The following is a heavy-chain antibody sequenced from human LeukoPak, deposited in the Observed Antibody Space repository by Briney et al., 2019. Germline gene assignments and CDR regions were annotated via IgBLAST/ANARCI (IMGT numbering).Heavy chain of an antibody. J-gene: IGHJ6*03. CDR3: ARGDCSGGSCYPRYYYMDV. D-gene: IGHD2-15*01. V-gene: IGHV1-46*01. CDR2: INPSGGST. CDR1: GYTFTSYY. Sequence: ASVKVSCKASGYTFTSYYMHWVRQAPGQGLEWMGIINPSGGSTSYAQKFQGRVTITRNTSISTAYMELSSLRSEDTAVYYCARGDCSGGSCYPRYYYMDVWGKGTTVTVSS.